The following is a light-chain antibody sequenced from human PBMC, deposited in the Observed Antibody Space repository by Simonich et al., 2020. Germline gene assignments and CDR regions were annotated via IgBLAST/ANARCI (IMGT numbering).Light chain of an antibody. J-gene: IGKJ4*01. Sequence: DIVMTQSPDSLAVSLGERATINCKSSQSVLYSSNNKNYLAWYQHKPGHPPKLLIYWASTRESGVPDRFSGSGSGTDFTLTISGLQAEDVAVYYCQQYYSTPLTFGGGTKVEIK. CDR3: QQYYSTPLT. CDR2: WAS. CDR1: QSVLYSSNNKNY. V-gene: IGKV4-1*01.